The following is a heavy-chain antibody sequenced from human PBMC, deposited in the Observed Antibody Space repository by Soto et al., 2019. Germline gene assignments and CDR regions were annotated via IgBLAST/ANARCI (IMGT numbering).Heavy chain of an antibody. V-gene: IGHV1-69*13. Sequence: SVKVSCKAFGGTFSSYAISWVRQAPGQGLEWMGGIIPLFGTTNYAPKFQGRVAITADERARTAYMDLSSLKSEDTAVYYCATNNRASYHFDYWGQGTLVSVSS. J-gene: IGHJ4*02. D-gene: IGHD3-16*02. CDR2: IIPLFGTT. CDR1: GGTFSSYA. CDR3: ATNNRASYHFDY.